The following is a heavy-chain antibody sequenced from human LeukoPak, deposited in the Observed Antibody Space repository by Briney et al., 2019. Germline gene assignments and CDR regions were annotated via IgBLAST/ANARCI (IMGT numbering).Heavy chain of an antibody. Sequence: PSETLSLTCAVYGGTFSGYDWSWLRQPPGKGLEWVGEINHSGSTNYNPSLKSRVTISVDTPKNQFSLKLSSVTAADTAVYYCARGSYYYGSGSHFDYWGQGTLVTVSS. CDR3: ARGSYYYGSGSHFDY. CDR1: GGTFSGYD. CDR2: INHSGST. J-gene: IGHJ4*02. D-gene: IGHD3-10*01. V-gene: IGHV4-34*01.